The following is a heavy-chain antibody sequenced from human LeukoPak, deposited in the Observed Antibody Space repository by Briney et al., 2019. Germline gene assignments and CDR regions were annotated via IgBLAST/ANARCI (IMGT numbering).Heavy chain of an antibody. CDR1: VFTFSSYW. CDR2: IKQDGSEK. D-gene: IGHD2-2*01. V-gene: IGHV3-7*01. Sequence: GGSLRLSCAASVFTFSSYWMSWVRQAPGKGLEWVANIKQDGSEKYYVDSVKGRFTISRDNAKNSLYLQMNSLRAEDTAVYYCARSEDIVVVPAVRGAFDIWGQGTMVTVSS. J-gene: IGHJ3*02. CDR3: ARSEDIVVVPAVRGAFDI.